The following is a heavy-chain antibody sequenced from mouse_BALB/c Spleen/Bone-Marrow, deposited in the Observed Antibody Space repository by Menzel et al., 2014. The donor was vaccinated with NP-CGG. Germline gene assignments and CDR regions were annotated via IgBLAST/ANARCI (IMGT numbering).Heavy chain of an antibody. CDR1: GYAFSTYW. V-gene: IGHV1-80*01. D-gene: IGHD2-1*01. CDR2: FSPGDGDT. Sequence: QVQLQQSGAELVRPRSSVKISCKASGYAFSTYWMNWVKQRPGQGLEWIGQFSPGDGDTNYNGKFRGKATLTADKSSSTAYIQLSSLTSEDSAVYFCARVYYGNLDHWGQGTTLTVSS. CDR3: ARVYYGNLDH. J-gene: IGHJ2*01.